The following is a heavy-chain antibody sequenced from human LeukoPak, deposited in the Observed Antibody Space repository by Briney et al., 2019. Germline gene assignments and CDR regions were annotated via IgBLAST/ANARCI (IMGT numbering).Heavy chain of an antibody. CDR1: GFTFSSYG. CDR3: AKIEEGSSWPYYYGMDV. Sequence: PGGSLRLSCAASGFTFSSYGMHWVCQAPGKGLEWVSVIGGSGTRTHYADSVEGRLTISIDNSKSTLYLQMNSLRAEDTAVYYCAKIEEGSSWPYYYGMDVWGQGTTVTVSS. V-gene: IGHV3-23*01. CDR2: IGGSGTRT. J-gene: IGHJ6*02. D-gene: IGHD6-13*01.